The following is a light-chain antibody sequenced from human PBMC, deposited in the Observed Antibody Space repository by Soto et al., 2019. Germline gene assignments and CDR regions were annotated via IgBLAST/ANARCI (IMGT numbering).Light chain of an antibody. CDR3: QHYNSYSQA. CDR2: KAS. J-gene: IGKJ1*01. V-gene: IGKV1-5*03. CDR1: HTIKSW. Sequence: DIQMTQSPSTPTGSVGDRGTITCRASHTIKSWLAWYQQKPGKAPKLLIYKASTLKSGVPARFSGSGSGTEFTLTISSLQPDDFATYYCQHYNSYSQAFGQGTKVDIK.